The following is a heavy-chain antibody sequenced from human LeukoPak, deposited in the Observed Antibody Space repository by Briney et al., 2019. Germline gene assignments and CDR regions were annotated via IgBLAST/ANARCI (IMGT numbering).Heavy chain of an antibody. CDR1: GDSISSYY. CDR3: AGSQWRDVSGYYPLDY. Sequence: KTSETLSLTCTVSGDSISSYYWNWIRQSAGKGLEWIGRIVPGGTTSHNPSLKSRVTMSEDTSRNQFSLKLSSVTAADTAVYYCAGSQWRDVSGYYPLDYWGRGTLVTVSS. D-gene: IGHD3-22*01. J-gene: IGHJ4*02. V-gene: IGHV4-4*07. CDR2: IVPGGTT.